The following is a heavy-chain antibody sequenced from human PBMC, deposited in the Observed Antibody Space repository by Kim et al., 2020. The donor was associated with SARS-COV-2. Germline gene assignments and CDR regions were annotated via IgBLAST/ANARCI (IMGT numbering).Heavy chain of an antibody. CDR3: ARDTGSYYYLLAYGMDV. J-gene: IGHJ6*02. D-gene: IGHD1-26*01. V-gene: IGHV1-69*13. Sequence: SVKVSCKASGGTFSSYAISWVRQAPGQGLEWMGGIIPIFGTANYAQKFQGRVTITADESTSTAYMELSSLRSEDTAVYYCARDTGSYYYLLAYGMDVWGQGTTVTVSS. CDR2: IIPIFGTA. CDR1: GGTFSSYA.